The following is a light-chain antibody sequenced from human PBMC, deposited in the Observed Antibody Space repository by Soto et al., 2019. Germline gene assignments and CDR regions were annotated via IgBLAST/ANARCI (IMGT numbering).Light chain of an antibody. CDR3: QHFGGTTFT. CDR1: QSVSSSY. V-gene: IGKV3-20*01. J-gene: IGKJ5*01. CDR2: GAS. Sequence: DSVLTQYPGTLSLSPGEGATLSCRASQSVSSSYIAWYQQRPGQTPSLLIYGASTRATGIPDRFSGSGSGTHFTLTISRLEPGDFAVYYCQHFGGTTFTFGQGTRLEIK.